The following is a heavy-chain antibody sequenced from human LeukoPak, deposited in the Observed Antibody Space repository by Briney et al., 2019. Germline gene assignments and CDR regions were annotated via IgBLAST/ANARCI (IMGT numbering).Heavy chain of an antibody. Sequence: PVKVSCKASGFTFTSSAMQWVRQARGQRLEWIGWIVVGSGNTNYAQKFQGRVTITADESTSTAYMELSSLRSEDTAVYYCARVVGVSPGAFDIWGQGTMVTVSS. CDR2: IVVGSGNT. CDR3: ARVVGVSPGAFDI. V-gene: IGHV1-58*02. CDR1: GFTFTSSA. D-gene: IGHD2-15*01. J-gene: IGHJ3*02.